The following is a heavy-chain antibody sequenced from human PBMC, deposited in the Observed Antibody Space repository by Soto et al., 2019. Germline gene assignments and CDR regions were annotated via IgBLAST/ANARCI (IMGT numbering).Heavy chain of an antibody. CDR2: ISGSGGST. CDR3: ANMVVGSIAVAVMYYFDY. CDR1: GFTFSSYA. J-gene: IGHJ4*02. Sequence: EVQLLESGGGLVQPGGSLRLSCAASGFTFSSYAMSWVRQAPGKGLEWVSAISGSGGSTYYADSVKGRFTISRDNSKTTLNLQMNSLRAEDTAVYYCANMVVGSIAVAVMYYFDYWGQGTLVTVSS. V-gene: IGHV3-23*01. D-gene: IGHD6-19*01.